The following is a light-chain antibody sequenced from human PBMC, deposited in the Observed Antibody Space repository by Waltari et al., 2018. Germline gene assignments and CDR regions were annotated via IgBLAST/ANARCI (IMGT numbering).Light chain of an antibody. V-gene: IGLV2-23*02. J-gene: IGLJ2*01. Sequence: QSALTQPASVSGSPGQSITNSCTGTRSDVVSYNLASCYQQHPGTPPKPMLYEVSKRPSGVSNRFSGSKSGNTASLTISGLQAEDEADYYCCSYAGSSTFVFGGGTKLTVL. CDR3: CSYAGSSTFV. CDR1: RSDVVSYNL. CDR2: EVS.